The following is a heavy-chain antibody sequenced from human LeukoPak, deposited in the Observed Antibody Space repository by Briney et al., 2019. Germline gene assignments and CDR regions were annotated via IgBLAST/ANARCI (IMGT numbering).Heavy chain of an antibody. J-gene: IGHJ4*02. Sequence: GSSVKVSCKDSLGTSSSYTISWVRQAPERGLEWMARIFPIFATANYTQKFRGTVTITTDESTSTAYMELSSLRSEDTAVYYCAREYNWNDANCFDYWGQGTLVTVSS. D-gene: IGHD1-20*01. CDR1: LGTSSSYT. CDR2: IFPIFATA. V-gene: IGHV1-69*05. CDR3: AREYNWNDANCFDY.